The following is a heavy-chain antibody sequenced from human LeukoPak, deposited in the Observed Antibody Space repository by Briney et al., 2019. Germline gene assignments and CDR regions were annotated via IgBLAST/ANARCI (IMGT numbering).Heavy chain of an antibody. V-gene: IGHV4-59*01. CDR2: IYYSGST. J-gene: IGHJ5*02. Sequence: SETLSLTCTVSGGSISSYYWSWIRQPPGKGLEWIGYIYYSGSTNYNPSLKSRVTISVDTSKNQFSLKLSSVTAADTAVYYCARGGDPYWFDLWGQGTLVTVSS. CDR1: GGSISSYY. D-gene: IGHD3-3*01. CDR3: ARGGDPYWFDL.